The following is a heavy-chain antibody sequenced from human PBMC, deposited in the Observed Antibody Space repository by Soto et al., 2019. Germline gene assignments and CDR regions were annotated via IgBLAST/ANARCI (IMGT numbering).Heavy chain of an antibody. D-gene: IGHD2-8*01. CDR1: GYSFTSYW. CDR3: ARLGYCTNGVCYAHYYYYGMDV. CDR2: IDPSDSYT. Sequence: GESLKISCKGSGYSFTSYWISWVRQMPGKGLEWMGRIDPSDSYTNYSPSFQGHVTISADKSISTAYLQWSSLKASDTAMYYCARLGYCTNGVCYAHYYYYGMDVWGQGTPVTVSS. V-gene: IGHV5-10-1*01. J-gene: IGHJ6*02.